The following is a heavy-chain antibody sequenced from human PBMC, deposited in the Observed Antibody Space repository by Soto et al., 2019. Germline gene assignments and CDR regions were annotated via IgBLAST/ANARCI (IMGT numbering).Heavy chain of an antibody. CDR1: RFKVSDYY. Sequence: GGSLRLSCAASRFKVSDYYMSWIRQAPGKGLEWLTYSSNSGTYTRYADSVKGRFSISRDNAKNSLFLQINSLRGEDSATYYCARSGDNYNVLDYWGQGTPVTVSS. D-gene: IGHD3-10*02. CDR3: ARSGDNYNVLDY. CDR2: SSNSGTYT. J-gene: IGHJ4*02. V-gene: IGHV3-11*06.